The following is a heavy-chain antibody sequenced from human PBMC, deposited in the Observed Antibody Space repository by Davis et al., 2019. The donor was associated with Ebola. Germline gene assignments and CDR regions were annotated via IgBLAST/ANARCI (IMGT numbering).Heavy chain of an antibody. V-gene: IGHV4-34*01. D-gene: IGHD4-17*01. Sequence: PSETLSLTCAVYGGSFSGYYWSWIRQPPGKGLEWIGEINHSGSTNYNPSLKSRVTISVDTSKNQFSLKLSSMTAADTAVYYCARGLEDYGVYWYFDLWGRGTLVTVSS. CDR3: ARGLEDYGVYWYFDL. CDR2: INHSGST. CDR1: GGSFSGYY. J-gene: IGHJ2*01.